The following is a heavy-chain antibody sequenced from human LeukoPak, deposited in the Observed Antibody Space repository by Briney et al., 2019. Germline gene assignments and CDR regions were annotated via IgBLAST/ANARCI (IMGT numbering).Heavy chain of an antibody. D-gene: IGHD7-27*01. V-gene: IGHV3-48*03. J-gene: IGHJ4*02. CDR1: GFTFSSYA. CDR2: ICSSSSST. CDR3: AKSPSNWARFDY. Sequence: GGSLRLSCAASGFTFSSYAMNWVRPAPGKGLEWISYICSSSSSTIYADSVKGRFTISRDNAKNSLYLQMNSLRVEDTAVYYCAKSPSNWARFDYWGQGSLVTVSS.